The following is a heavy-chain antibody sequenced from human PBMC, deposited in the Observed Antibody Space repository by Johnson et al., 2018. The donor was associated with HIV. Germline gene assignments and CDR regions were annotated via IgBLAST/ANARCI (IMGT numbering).Heavy chain of an antibody. Sequence: QVQLVESGGGVVQPGMSLRLSCAASGFTFSSYAMHWVRQAPGKGLEWVALISYDGTNKYYAESVKGRFTIPRDNSKNTLYLQMNRLRAEDTAVYYCAREELEPDVFDIWGQGTMVTVSS. CDR1: GFTFSSYA. D-gene: IGHD1-1*01. CDR2: ISYDGTNK. V-gene: IGHV3-30-3*01. CDR3: AREELEPDVFDI. J-gene: IGHJ3*02.